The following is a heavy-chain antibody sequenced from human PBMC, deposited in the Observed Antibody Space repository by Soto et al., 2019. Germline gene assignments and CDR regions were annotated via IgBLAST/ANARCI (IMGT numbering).Heavy chain of an antibody. Sequence: GGSLRLSCAASGFTFGSYSMNWVRQAPGKGLEWVSYISSTSSAIWYADSLKGRFIISRDNAENSLYLQMHSLRAEDTAVYFCARGWGCSSGSCYFTSWGQGTLVTVSS. CDR3: ARGWGCSSGSCYFTS. J-gene: IGHJ5*02. CDR1: GFTFGSYS. CDR2: ISSTSSAI. D-gene: IGHD2-15*01. V-gene: IGHV3-48*04.